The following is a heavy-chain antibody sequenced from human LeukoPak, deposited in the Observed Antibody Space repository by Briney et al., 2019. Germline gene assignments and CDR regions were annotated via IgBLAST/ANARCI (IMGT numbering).Heavy chain of an antibody. D-gene: IGHD4/OR15-4a*01. CDR3: AIRWTMAQILDS. J-gene: IGHJ4*02. Sequence: GGSLKISCKGSGFIFSDFWIVWVRQVPGKGLEWMGIIYPDDSDNRYRTSVQGQFTISPDNSINTAYLHASSLKVSDTALYYCAIRWTMAQILDSWGQGTLVTVSS. CDR1: GFIFSDFW. V-gene: IGHV5-51*01. CDR2: IYPDDSDN.